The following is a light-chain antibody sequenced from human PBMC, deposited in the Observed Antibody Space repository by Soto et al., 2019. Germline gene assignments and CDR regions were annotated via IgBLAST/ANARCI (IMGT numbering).Light chain of an antibody. CDR1: QSVSTRH. V-gene: IGKV3-20*01. J-gene: IGKJ1*01. CDR3: QQYGSSPWT. CDR2: GAF. Sequence: IVLTQSPGTLSLSPGERATLSCRASQSVSTRHLAWYQQKPGQAPRLLMYGAFIRATGIPDRISGSGSGTEFSLTISRLEPEEFAVYYCQQYGSSPWTFGQGTTVEIK.